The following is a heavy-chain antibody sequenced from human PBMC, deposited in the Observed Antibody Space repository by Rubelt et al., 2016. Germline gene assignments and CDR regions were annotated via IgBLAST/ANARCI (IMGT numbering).Heavy chain of an antibody. CDR3: ARGPYYYDSSGPDLDY. J-gene: IGHJ4*02. CDR1: GGSISSSYY. D-gene: IGHD3-22*01. V-gene: IGHV4-39*07. Sequence: QLQLQESGPGLVKPSETLSLTCTVSGGSISSSYYWGWIRQPPGKGLEWIGEINHSGSTNYNPSLMSRGTIAVDTSKNQFSLKLSSVTAADTAVYYCARGPYYYDSSGPDLDYWGQGTLVTVSS. CDR2: INHSGST.